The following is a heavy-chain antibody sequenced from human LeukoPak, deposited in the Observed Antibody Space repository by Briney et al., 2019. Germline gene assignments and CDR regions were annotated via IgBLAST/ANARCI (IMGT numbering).Heavy chain of an antibody. CDR1: GFTFSSYA. V-gene: IGHV3-30-3*01. D-gene: IGHD3-22*01. CDR2: ISYDGSNK. J-gene: IGHJ4*02. Sequence: QAGGSLRLSCAASGFTFSSYAMHWVRQAPGKGLEWVAVISYDGSNKYYADSVKGRFTISRDNSKNTLYLQMNSLRAEDTAVYYCARDLFHYDSSGYYLSYWGQGTLVTVSS. CDR3: ARDLFHYDSSGYYLSY.